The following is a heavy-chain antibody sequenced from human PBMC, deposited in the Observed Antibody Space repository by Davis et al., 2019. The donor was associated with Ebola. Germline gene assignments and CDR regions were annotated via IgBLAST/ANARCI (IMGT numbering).Heavy chain of an antibody. CDR1: GFTFSSYA. J-gene: IGHJ6*02. CDR2: IIPIFGTA. Sequence: KISCAASGFTFSSYAISWVRQAPGQGLEWMGGIIPIFGTANYAQKFQGRVTITADESTSTAYMELSSLRSEDTAVYYCARGVYWWDNNPNYYYYGMDVWGQGTTVTVSS. V-gene: IGHV1-69*01. D-gene: IGHD2-8*02. CDR3: ARGVYWWDNNPNYYYYGMDV.